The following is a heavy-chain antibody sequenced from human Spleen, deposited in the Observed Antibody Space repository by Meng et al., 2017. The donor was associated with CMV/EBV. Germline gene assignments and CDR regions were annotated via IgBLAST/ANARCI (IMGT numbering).Heavy chain of an antibody. J-gene: IGHJ4*02. CDR3: ASYIGGAPFGY. D-gene: IGHD3-10*01. CDR1: GYTFSNYG. Sequence: SCKASGYTFSNYGFTWVRQAPGQGLEWMGWISAYSGNTNSAQKFQGRVTMTSDTSTSTGYMELRSLRSDDTAFYYCASYIGGAPFGYWGQGTLVTVSS. V-gene: IGHV1-18*01. CDR2: ISAYSGNT.